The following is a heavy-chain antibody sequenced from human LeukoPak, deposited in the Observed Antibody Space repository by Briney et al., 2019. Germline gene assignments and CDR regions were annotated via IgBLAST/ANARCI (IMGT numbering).Heavy chain of an antibody. CDR1: GFTFSSYA. V-gene: IGHV3-23*01. Sequence: GGSLRLSCAASGFTFSSYAMTWVRQAPGKGLEWVSAISGSGGSTYYADSVKGRFTISRDNSKNTLYLQMNTLRAEDTAVYYCAKGYYVRSGYATADYWGQGTLVTVSS. CDR2: ISGSGGST. J-gene: IGHJ4*02. CDR3: AKGYYVRSGYATADY. D-gene: IGHD3-22*01.